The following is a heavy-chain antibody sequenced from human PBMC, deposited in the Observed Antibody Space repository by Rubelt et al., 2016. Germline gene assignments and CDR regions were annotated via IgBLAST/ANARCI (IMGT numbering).Heavy chain of an antibody. Sequence: QVQLVQSGAEVKKPGSSVKVSCKASGGTFSSYAISWVRQAPGQGLEWMGGIIPIFGTANYAQKFQGRVTITADESTSTAYVELSSLRSEDTAAYCCASSLPNLFGIAARDYYYYYGMDVWGQGTTVTVSS. D-gene: IGHD6-6*01. CDR2: IIPIFGTA. V-gene: IGHV1-69*01. J-gene: IGHJ6*02. CDR1: GGTFSSYA. CDR3: ASSLPNLFGIAARDYYYYYGMDV.